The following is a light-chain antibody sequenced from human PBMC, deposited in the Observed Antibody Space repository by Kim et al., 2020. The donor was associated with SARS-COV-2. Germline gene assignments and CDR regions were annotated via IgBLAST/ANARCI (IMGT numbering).Light chain of an antibody. V-gene: IGLV2-14*04. CDR1: SSDIGSYNR. Sequence: GQSITMSCPGTSSDIGSYNRVSWYQQPPGKAPKLMIYDVSNRPSGVSNRFSGSKSGNTASLTISGLQAEDEADYYCSSYTSSITVVFGGGTQLTVL. CDR2: DVS. CDR3: SSYTSSITVV. J-gene: IGLJ3*02.